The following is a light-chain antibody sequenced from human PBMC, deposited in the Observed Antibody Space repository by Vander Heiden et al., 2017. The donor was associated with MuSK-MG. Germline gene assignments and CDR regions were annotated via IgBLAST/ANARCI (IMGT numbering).Light chain of an antibody. CDR3: PVWGSWRDQRV. V-gene: IGLV3-21*02. J-gene: IGLJ3*02. Sequence: SYVLTQPPSVSVAPGQTARITCGGNNIGSKSVHWYQQTPGQAPVRVGVEESDRPSGIPERFSCYNAGKRDTTNISRVEAGDEANGYGPVWGSWRDQRVFGGGTKLTVL. CDR2: EES. CDR1: NIGSKS.